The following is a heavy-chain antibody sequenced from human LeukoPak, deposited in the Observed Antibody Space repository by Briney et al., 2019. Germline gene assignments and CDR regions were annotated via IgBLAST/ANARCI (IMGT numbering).Heavy chain of an antibody. D-gene: IGHD3-3*01. CDR1: GFTFSSYA. V-gene: IGHV3-23*01. CDR3: ARGGHYDFWSGSIDNWFDP. CDR2: ISGSGGST. J-gene: IGHJ5*02. Sequence: GGSLRLSCAASGFTFSSYAMSWVRQAPGKGLEWVSAISGSGGSTYYADSVKGRFTISRDNSKNTLYLQMNSLRAEDTAVYYCARGGHYDFWSGSIDNWFDPWGQGTLVTVSS.